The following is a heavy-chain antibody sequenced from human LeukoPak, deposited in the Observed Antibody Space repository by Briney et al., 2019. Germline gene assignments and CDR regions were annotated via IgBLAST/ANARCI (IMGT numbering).Heavy chain of an antibody. D-gene: IGHD2-2*01. Sequence: PSETLSLTCAVSGEAFTGYYWSWVRQPPGKGLEWIGYIYYSGSTYYNPSLKSRVTISIDTSKNQFSLKLSSVTAADTAVFYCARRLVVPAAIFWKFDYWGQGTLVTVSS. J-gene: IGHJ4*02. CDR2: IYYSGST. V-gene: IGHV4-30-4*01. CDR3: ARRLVVPAAIFWKFDY. CDR1: GEAFTGYY.